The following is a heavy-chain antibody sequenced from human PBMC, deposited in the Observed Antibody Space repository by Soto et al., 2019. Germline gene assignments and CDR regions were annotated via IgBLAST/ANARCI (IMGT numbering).Heavy chain of an antibody. V-gene: IGHV5-10-1*01. CDR1: GYSFTSYW. D-gene: IGHD2-21*02. J-gene: IGHJ3*02. CDR3: ARRYCGGDCYRGDAFDI. CDR2: IDPSDSYT. Sequence: KVSCKGSGYSFTSYWISWVRQMPGKGLEWMGRIDPSDSYTNYSPSFQGHVTISADKSISTAYLQWSSLKASDTAMYYCARRYCGGDCYRGDAFDIWGQGTMVTVSS.